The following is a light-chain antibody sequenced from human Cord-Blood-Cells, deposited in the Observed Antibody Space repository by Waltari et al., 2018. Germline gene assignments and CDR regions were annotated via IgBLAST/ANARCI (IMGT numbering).Light chain of an antibody. Sequence: DLQMTQSPSSLSASVGDRVTITCQASQAISNYLNWYQQKPGKAPKLLIYDASNLETGVPSRFSGSGSGTDFTFTISSLQPEDIATYYCQQYDNLPYTFGQGTKLEIK. CDR1: QAISNY. V-gene: IGKV1-33*01. CDR3: QQYDNLPYT. J-gene: IGKJ2*01. CDR2: DAS.